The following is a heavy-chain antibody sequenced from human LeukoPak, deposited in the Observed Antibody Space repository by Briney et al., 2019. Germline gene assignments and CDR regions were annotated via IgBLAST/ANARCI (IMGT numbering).Heavy chain of an antibody. CDR3: ARGHDYGDYALPY. Sequence: NPSETLSLTCTVSGGSISSGGYYWSWIRQPPGKGLEWIGYIYYSGSTYYNPSLKSRVTISVDTSKNQFSLKLSSVTAADTAVYYCARGHDYGDYALPYWGQGTLVTVSS. D-gene: IGHD4-17*01. CDR1: GGSISSGGYY. CDR2: IYYSGST. J-gene: IGHJ4*02. V-gene: IGHV4-30-4*01.